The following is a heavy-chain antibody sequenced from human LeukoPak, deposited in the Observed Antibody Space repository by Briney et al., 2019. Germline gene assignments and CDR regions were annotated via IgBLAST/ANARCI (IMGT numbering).Heavy chain of an antibody. CDR1: GFTFSSYD. V-gene: IGHV3-13*01. J-gene: IGHJ4*02. D-gene: IGHD1-1*01. CDR2: IGTAGDT. Sequence: PGGSLGLSCAASGFTFSSYDMHWVRQATGKGLEWVSAIGTAGDTYYPGSVKGRFTISRENAKNSLYLQMNSLRAGDTAVYYCARATGTWYFDYWGQGTLVTVSS. CDR3: ARATGTWYFDY.